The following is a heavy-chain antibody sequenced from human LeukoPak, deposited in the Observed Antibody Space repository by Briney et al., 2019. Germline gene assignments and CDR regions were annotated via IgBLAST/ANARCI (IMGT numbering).Heavy chain of an antibody. CDR1: GGTFSSYA. CDR2: IIPIFGTA. CDR3: AKDAYSSGWYNGFFMHY. J-gene: IGHJ4*02. D-gene: IGHD6-19*01. Sequence: GASVKVSCKASGGTFSSYAISWVRQAPGQGLEWMGGIIPIFGTANYAQKFQGRVTITADKSTSTAYMELSSLRSEDTAVYYCAKDAYSSGWYNGFFMHYWGQGTLVTVSS. V-gene: IGHV1-69*06.